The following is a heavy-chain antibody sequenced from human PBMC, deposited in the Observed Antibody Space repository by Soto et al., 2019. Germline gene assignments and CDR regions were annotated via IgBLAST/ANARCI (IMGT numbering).Heavy chain of an antibody. CDR1: GFTFSTHY. CDR2: VDSSGGST. V-gene: IGHV3-64*04. CDR3: AKDFRAVANY. Sequence: GGSLRLSCSASGFTFSTHYMYWVRQAPGKGLELVSGVDSSGGSTYYADSVKGRFTISRDNSKNTLYLQMNSLRAEDTAVYYCAKDFRAVANYWGQGTLVTVSS. D-gene: IGHD6-19*01. J-gene: IGHJ4*02.